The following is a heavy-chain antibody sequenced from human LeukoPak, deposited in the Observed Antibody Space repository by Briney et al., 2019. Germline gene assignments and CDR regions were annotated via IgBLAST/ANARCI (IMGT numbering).Heavy chain of an antibody. J-gene: IGHJ6*02. CDR2: ISFNSGSI. D-gene: IGHD3-10*01. CDR1: GFNFDDYA. Sequence: AGGSLRLSCEGSGFNFDDYAMHWVRQAPGKGLEWVSGISFNSGSIGYADPVKGRFTISRDNAKKSLYLEMASLKTDDSALYYCTNGSPYHSGLDVWGQGTSVTVSS. V-gene: IGHV3-9*01. CDR3: TNGSPYHSGLDV.